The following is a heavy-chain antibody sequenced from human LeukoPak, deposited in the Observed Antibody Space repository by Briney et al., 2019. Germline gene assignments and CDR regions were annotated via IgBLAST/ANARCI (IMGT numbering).Heavy chain of an antibody. CDR2: IYPDDSET. Sequence: GESLNISCKASGYRFFNYWIGWVRQMPGEGLEWMGVIYPDDSETRDSPSFQGHVTLSVDKSITTAYLQWRSLEASDTAMYYCARHGFGKNYFDAWGQGALVTVSS. V-gene: IGHV5-51*01. D-gene: IGHD1-7*01. CDR1: GYRFFNYW. J-gene: IGHJ5*02. CDR3: ARHGFGKNYFDA.